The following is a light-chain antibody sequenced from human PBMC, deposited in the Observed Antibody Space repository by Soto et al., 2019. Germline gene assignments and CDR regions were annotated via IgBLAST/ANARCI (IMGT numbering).Light chain of an antibody. CDR1: SSDVGGYNY. V-gene: IGLV2-14*01. J-gene: IGLJ1*01. CDR2: DVS. CDR3: SSCTSSSILYV. Sequence: QSVLTQPASVSGSPGQSITISCTGTSSDVGGYNYVSWYQQHPGKAPKLMIYDVSNRPSGVSNRFSGSKSGNTASLTISGLQAEDEADYYCSSCTSSSILYVFGTGTKLTVL.